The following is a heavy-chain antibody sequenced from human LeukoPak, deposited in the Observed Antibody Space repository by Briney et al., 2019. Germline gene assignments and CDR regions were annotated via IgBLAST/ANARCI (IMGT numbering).Heavy chain of an antibody. D-gene: IGHD3-22*01. J-gene: IGHJ3*02. CDR1: GYTFTGYY. CDR3: AREYYYDSNYNFAFDI. CDR2: INPNSGGT. Sequence: GASVKVSCKASGYTFTGYYMHRVRQAPGQGIEWMGWINPNSGGTNYAQKFQGRVTMTRDTSISTAYMELSRLRSDDTAVYYCAREYYYDSNYNFAFDIWGQGTMVTVSS. V-gene: IGHV1-2*02.